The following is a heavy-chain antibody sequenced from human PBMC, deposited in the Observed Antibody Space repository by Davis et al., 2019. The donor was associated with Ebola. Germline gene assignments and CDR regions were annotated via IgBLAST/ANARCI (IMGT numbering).Heavy chain of an antibody. CDR2: ISSSSSTI. J-gene: IGHJ4*02. Sequence: PGGSLRLSCAASGFTFSSYSMNWVRQAPGKGLEWVSYISSSSSTIYYADSVKGRFTISRDNAKNSLYLQMNSLRDEDTAVYYCARDPYQPLLYGPLDYWGQGTLVTVSS. CDR3: ARDPYQPLLYGPLDY. D-gene: IGHD2-2*02. CDR1: GFTFSSYS. V-gene: IGHV3-48*02.